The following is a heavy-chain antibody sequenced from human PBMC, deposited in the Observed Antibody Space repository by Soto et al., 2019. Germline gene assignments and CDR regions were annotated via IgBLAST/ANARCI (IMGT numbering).Heavy chain of an antibody. CDR2: IYHSGST. CDR3: ARGMTTVTTIDY. V-gene: IGHV4-30-2*01. CDR1: GGSISSGGYS. J-gene: IGHJ4*02. D-gene: IGHD4-4*01. Sequence: QLQLQESGSGLVKPSQTLSLTCAVSGGSISSGGYSWSWIRQPPGKGLEWIGYIYHSGSTYYNPSIKGRVTISVDRSKNQFSLKLSSVTAADTAVYYCARGMTTVTTIDYWGQGTLVTVSS.